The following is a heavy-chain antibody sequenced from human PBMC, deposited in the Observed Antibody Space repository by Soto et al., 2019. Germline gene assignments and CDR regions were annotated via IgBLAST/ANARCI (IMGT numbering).Heavy chain of an antibody. D-gene: IGHD3-3*01. CDR2: IRQDGNEI. Sequence: EVQLVETGGDLVQPGGSLRLSCAASGCTLSNYWMTWVRQAPGKGLEWVAKIRQDGNEIYYVGSVKGRFTISRDNAKNSVYLQMNSLRAEDTAVYYCARVRTEWICDSWGQGTLVTVSS. V-gene: IGHV3-7*05. CDR1: GCTLSNYW. CDR3: ARVRTEWICDS. J-gene: IGHJ4*02.